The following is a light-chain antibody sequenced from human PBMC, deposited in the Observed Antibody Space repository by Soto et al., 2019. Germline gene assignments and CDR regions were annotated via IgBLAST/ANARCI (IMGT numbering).Light chain of an antibody. CDR2: GAS. CDR1: QTIGSEF. J-gene: IGKJ2*01. Sequence: EIVLTQSPGTLSLSPGETATLSCRASQTIGSEFLFWYQQKPGQAPRLLIYGASSRDTGIPDRFSGSGSGTDFTITISRLETEDFAVYYCHQYSSAPYIFGQGTNLEIK. CDR3: HQYSSAPYI. V-gene: IGKV3-20*01.